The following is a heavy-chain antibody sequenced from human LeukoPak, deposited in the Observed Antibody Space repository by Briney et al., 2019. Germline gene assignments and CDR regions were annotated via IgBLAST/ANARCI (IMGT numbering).Heavy chain of an antibody. J-gene: IGHJ4*02. CDR1: GFTFSSYD. CDR3: ARASSGWYFDY. Sequence: PGGSLRLSCAASGFTFSSYDMHWVRQATGKGLEWVSAIGTAGDTYYPGSVKGRFTISRENAKNSLYLQMNSLRAGDTAVYYCARASSGWYFDYWGQGTLVTVSS. V-gene: IGHV3-13*01. D-gene: IGHD6-19*01. CDR2: IGTAGDT.